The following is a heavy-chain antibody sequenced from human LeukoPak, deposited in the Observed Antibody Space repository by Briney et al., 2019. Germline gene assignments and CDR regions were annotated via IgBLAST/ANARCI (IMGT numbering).Heavy chain of an antibody. CDR3: AKDRVLYDNWFDP. CDR1: GFTFSSYA. CDR2: ISGSGGST. J-gene: IGHJ5*02. V-gene: IGHV3-23*01. D-gene: IGHD2-2*02. Sequence: PGGSLRLFCAASGFTFSSYAMSWGRQALGKGLEWVSAISGSGGSTYYADSVKGRFTISKDNSKNTLYLQMNSLRAEDTAVYYCAKDRVLYDNWFDPWGQGTLVTVSS.